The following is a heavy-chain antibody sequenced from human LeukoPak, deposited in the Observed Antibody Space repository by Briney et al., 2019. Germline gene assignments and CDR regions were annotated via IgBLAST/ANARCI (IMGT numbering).Heavy chain of an antibody. CDR1: GSTFDDYA. CDR3: AKVPSIEYYYYGMDV. J-gene: IGHJ6*02. CDR2: ISGSGGST. V-gene: IGHV3-23*01. D-gene: IGHD5-24*01. Sequence: GGSLRLSCAASGSTFDDYAMHWVRQAPGKGLEWVSGISGSGGSTYYADSVKGRFTISRDNSKNTLYLQMNSLRAEDTAVYYCAKVPSIEYYYYGMDVWGQGTTVTVSS.